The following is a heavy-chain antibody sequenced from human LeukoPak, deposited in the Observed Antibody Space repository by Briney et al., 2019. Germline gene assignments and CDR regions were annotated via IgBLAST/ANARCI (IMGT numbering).Heavy chain of an antibody. Sequence: ASVKVSCKASGYTFTGHYMHWVRQAPGQGLEWMGWIKPNSGGTSHAQKFQGRVTMTRDTSISTAYMELRRLTSDDTAVYYCARGGWGLLRTSFDYWGQGTLVTVSS. CDR1: GYTFTGHY. D-gene: IGHD1-26*01. V-gene: IGHV1-2*02. J-gene: IGHJ4*02. CDR3: ARGGWGLLRTSFDY. CDR2: IKPNSGGT.